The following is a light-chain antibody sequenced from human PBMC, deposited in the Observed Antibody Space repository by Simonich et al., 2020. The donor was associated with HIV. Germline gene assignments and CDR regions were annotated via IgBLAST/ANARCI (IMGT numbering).Light chain of an antibody. J-gene: IGKJ1*01. CDR3: QQYNSYSPWT. V-gene: IGKV1-5*03. CDR1: QGISNY. Sequence: DIQMTQSPSAMSASVGDRVTITCRASQGISNYLAWFQQKPGKAPKLLIYKASSLESGVPSRFSGSGSGTEFTLTISSLQPDDFATYYCQQYNSYSPWTFGQGTKVEIK. CDR2: KAS.